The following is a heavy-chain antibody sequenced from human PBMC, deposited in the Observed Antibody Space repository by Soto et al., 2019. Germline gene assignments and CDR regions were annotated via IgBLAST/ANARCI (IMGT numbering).Heavy chain of an antibody. CDR2: IWYDGSNK. Sequence: QVQLVESGGGVVQPGRSLRPSCAASGFTFSSYGMHWVRQAPGKGLEWVAVIWYDGSNKYYADSVKGRFTISRDNSKNTLYLQMNSLRAEDTAVYYCARDTRPANKEDYYYGMDVWGQGTTVTVSS. V-gene: IGHV3-33*01. D-gene: IGHD6-6*01. J-gene: IGHJ6*02. CDR3: ARDTRPANKEDYYYGMDV. CDR1: GFTFSSYG.